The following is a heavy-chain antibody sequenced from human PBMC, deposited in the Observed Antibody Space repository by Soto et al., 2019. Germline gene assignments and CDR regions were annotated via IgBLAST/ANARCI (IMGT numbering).Heavy chain of an antibody. Sequence: QITLKESGPTLVKPTQTLTLTCTFSGFSLSTSGVGVGWIRQTPGKALEWLALIYWDDDKRYSPSLKSRLTITKDTSKNQVVLTMSNMDPVDTATYYCAPARQVAPTESWYFDLWGRGTLVTVCS. CDR1: GFSLSTSGVG. D-gene: IGHD5-12*01. J-gene: IGHJ2*01. V-gene: IGHV2-5*02. CDR2: IYWDDDK. CDR3: APARQVAPTESWYFDL.